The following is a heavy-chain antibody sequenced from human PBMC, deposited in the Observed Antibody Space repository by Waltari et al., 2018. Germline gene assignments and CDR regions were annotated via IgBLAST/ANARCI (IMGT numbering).Heavy chain of an antibody. CDR3: ARGDSSGWLFDY. V-gene: IGHV3-7*01. CDR1: GFTFSTNW. J-gene: IGHJ4*02. Sequence: EVQLVESGGGLVQPGGSLRLSCAASGFTFSTNWMGWVRQAPGKGLGWVANIVPDGSRNNYVDYVKGRFTISRDNAKNSLSLKMNSLGVEDTAVYYCARGDSSGWLFDYWGQGTLVTVSS. CDR2: IVPDGSRN. D-gene: IGHD6-19*01.